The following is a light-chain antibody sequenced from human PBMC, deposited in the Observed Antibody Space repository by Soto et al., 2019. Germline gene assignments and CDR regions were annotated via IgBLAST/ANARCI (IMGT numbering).Light chain of an antibody. J-gene: IGKJ4*01. Sequence: EIVLTQSPATLSLSPGERATLSCRASQSVSSYLAWYHQKSGQAPRLRIFDASNRATGIPARFSGSGSGKDFTLTISSLEPEDFAVYYCQQRSNWPPTFGGGTKGEMK. CDR3: QQRSNWPPT. CDR1: QSVSSY. CDR2: DAS. V-gene: IGKV3-11*01.